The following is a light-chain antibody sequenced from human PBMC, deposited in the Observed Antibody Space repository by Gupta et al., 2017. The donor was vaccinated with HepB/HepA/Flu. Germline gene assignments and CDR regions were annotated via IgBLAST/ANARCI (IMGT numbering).Light chain of an antibody. CDR2: GAS. Sequence: DIQMTQSPSSLSASVGDRVTITCRASQSITYYLNWYQQKPGKAPKILIYGASSLQSGVPSRFSGSLTISSLQPEDFAIYYCQQTYSPPYTFGQGTNLEIK. J-gene: IGKJ2*01. CDR3: QQTYSPPYT. CDR1: QSITYY. V-gene: IGKV1-39*01.